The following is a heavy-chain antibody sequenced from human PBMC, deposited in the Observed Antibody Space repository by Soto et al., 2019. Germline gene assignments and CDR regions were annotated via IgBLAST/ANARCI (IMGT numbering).Heavy chain of an antibody. J-gene: IGHJ4*02. D-gene: IGHD3-22*01. CDR3: ASSITMIVVSGDY. Sequence: HPVGSLRLSCAASVFTFSSYSMNCVRHSPGKWLEWVSYISSSSSTIYYADSVKGRFTISRDNAKNSLYLQMNSLRDEDTAVYYCASSITMIVVSGDYWGQRTRVSVYS. V-gene: IGHV3-48*02. CDR1: VFTFSSYS. CDR2: ISSSSSTI.